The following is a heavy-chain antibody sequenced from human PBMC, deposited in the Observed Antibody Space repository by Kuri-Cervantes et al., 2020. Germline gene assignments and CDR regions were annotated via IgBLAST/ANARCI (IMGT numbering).Heavy chain of an antibody. CDR1: GFTFSSYS. CDR2: ISGSGGST. CDR3: ARRGVRNWYFDL. D-gene: IGHD3-10*01. J-gene: IGHJ2*01. V-gene: IGHV3-23*01. Sequence: GESLKISCAASGFTFSSYSMNWVRQAPGKGLEWVSAISGSGGSTYYADSVKGRFTISRDNSKNTLYLQMNSLRAEDTAGYYCARRGVRNWYFDLWGRGTLVTVSS.